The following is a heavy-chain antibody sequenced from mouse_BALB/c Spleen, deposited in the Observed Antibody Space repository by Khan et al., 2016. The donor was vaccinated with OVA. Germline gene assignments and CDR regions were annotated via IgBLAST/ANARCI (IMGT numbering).Heavy chain of an antibody. CDR3: ARPPYFSYVLDN. Sequence: QIQLVQPGPEVKKPGETVKTSCKSSAHTFTKFGMNWVKQAPGKGLKWMGWINTYTGEPTYADDFNGRFAFSLETSASTAYLQINNLKNEDTATYFCARPPYFSYVLDNWGQGTSVTVSS. CDR2: INTYTGEP. D-gene: IGHD2-10*01. CDR1: AHTFTKFG. V-gene: IGHV9-3-1*01. J-gene: IGHJ4*01.